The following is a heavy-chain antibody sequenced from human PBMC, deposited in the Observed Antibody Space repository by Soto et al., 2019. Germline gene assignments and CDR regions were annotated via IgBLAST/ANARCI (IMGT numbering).Heavy chain of an antibody. CDR2: INPNSGGT. J-gene: IGHJ4*02. CDR3: ARRRRDILTGSPGTLDY. Sequence: ASVKVSCKASGYTFTGYYMHWVRQAPGQGLEWMGWINPNSGGTNYAQKFQGRVTISADKSISTAYLQWSRLKASDTAMYYCARRRRDILTGSPGTLDYWGQGTLVTVSS. V-gene: IGHV1-2*02. CDR1: GYTFTGYY. D-gene: IGHD3-9*01.